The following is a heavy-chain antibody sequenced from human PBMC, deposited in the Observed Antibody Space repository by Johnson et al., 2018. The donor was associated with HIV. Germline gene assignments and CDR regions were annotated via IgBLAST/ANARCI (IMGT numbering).Heavy chain of an antibody. Sequence: QVLLVESGGGLVQPGRSLRLSCTASGFTFNKFAMHWVRQAPGKGLEWVAVISFDGSNKYYADSVRGRFIMSRDNSNNTLYLQMGRLRADDQAVYYCARERVHDKSSLDAFDIWGQGTMVTVSS. D-gene: IGHD5/OR15-5a*01. V-gene: IGHV3-30*14. J-gene: IGHJ3*02. CDR2: ISFDGSNK. CDR1: GFTFNKFA. CDR3: ARERVHDKSSLDAFDI.